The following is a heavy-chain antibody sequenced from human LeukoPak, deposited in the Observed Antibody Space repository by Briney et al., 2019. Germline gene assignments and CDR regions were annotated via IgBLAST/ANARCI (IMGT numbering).Heavy chain of an antibody. D-gene: IGHD3-22*01. CDR2: INHDGSVK. CDR3: ATSRDSSGVD. Sequence: GGSLRLSCAASGFSFRSYWMSWVRQAPGKGLEWVANINHDGSVKYYLDSVKGRFTASRDNDKNSLYLQMNSLRVEDTAVYYCATSRDSSGVDWGQGSLVTVSS. CDR1: GFSFRSYW. V-gene: IGHV3-7*01. J-gene: IGHJ4*02.